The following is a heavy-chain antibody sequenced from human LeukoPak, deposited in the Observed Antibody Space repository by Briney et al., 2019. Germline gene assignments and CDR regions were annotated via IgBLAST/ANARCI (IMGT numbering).Heavy chain of an antibody. D-gene: IGHD3-22*01. V-gene: IGHV4-34*01. J-gene: IGHJ4*02. Sequence: PSETLSLTCAVYGGSFSGYYWSWIRQPPGKGLEWIGEINHSGSTNYNPSLKSRVTISVDTSKNQFSLKLSSVTAADTAVYYCARGRYYYDSSGYRLTLFDYWGQGTLVTVSS. CDR2: INHSGST. CDR1: GGSFSGYY. CDR3: ARGRYYYDSSGYRLTLFDY.